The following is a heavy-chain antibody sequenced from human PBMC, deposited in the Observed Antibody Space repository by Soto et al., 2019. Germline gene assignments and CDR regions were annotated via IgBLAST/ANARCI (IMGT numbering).Heavy chain of an antibody. D-gene: IGHD3-10*01. CDR2: LSDSGAYT. CDR3: ARGSKDSYPGSRIFDF. Sequence: HPGGSLRLSCAASGFSFSHHVMTWVRQAPGKGLEYVSSLSDSGAYTYYADSVRGRFTISRDNSYNTLYLQMSSLRAEDSAVYYCARGSKDSYPGSRIFDFWGRGTLVTVSS. V-gene: IGHV3-23*01. CDR1: GFSFSHHV. J-gene: IGHJ4*02.